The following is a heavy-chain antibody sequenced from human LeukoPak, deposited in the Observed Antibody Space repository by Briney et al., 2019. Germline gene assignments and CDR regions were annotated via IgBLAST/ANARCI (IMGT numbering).Heavy chain of an antibody. CDR3: ARVKHYYDSSGYLDY. J-gene: IGHJ4*02. D-gene: IGHD3-22*01. Sequence: SETLSLTCTVSGGSISSHYWSWIRQPPGKGLEWIGYIYYSGSTNYNPSLKSRVTISVETSKNQFSLKLSSVTAADTAVYYCARVKHYYDSSGYLDYWGQGTLVTVSS. CDR1: GGSISSHY. CDR2: IYYSGST. V-gene: IGHV4-59*11.